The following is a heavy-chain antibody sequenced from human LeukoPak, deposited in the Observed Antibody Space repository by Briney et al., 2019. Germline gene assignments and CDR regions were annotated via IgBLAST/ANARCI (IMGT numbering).Heavy chain of an antibody. J-gene: IGHJ6*03. V-gene: IGHV3-30*02. CDR3: ARLTGWDNYYSYMDV. CDR2: ILYDGSNK. D-gene: IGHD6-19*01. CDR1: GFTFSGYG. Sequence: PGGSLRLSCAASGFTFSGYGMYWVRQAPSKGLGWVASILYDGSNKFYLDSVKGRFTISRDNSRNTLYLQMNSLRAEDTAVYYCARLTGWDNYYSYMDVWGKGTTVTVFS.